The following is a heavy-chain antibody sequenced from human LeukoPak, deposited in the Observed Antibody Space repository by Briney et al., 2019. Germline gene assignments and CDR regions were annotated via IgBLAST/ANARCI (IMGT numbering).Heavy chain of an antibody. CDR2: IYYSGST. D-gene: IGHD3-22*01. CDR1: GGSISSYY. J-gene: IGHJ4*02. CDR3: ARANYYDSTGYLPVVYPSDY. V-gene: IGHV4-59*01. Sequence: SETLSLTCTVSGGSISSYYWSWIRQPPGKGLEWIGYIYYSGSTNYNPSLKSRVTISVDTSKNQFSLKLSSVTAADTAVYYCARANYYDSTGYLPVVYPSDYWGQGTLVTVSS.